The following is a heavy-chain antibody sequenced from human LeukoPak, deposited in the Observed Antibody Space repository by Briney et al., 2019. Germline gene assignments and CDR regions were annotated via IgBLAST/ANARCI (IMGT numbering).Heavy chain of an antibody. CDR1: GFTFSSYA. CDR2: ISGSGGST. J-gene: IGHJ4*02. V-gene: IGHV3-23*01. CDR3: AKGLYYDFWSGYLAY. Sequence: PGGSLRLSCAASGFTFSSYAMSWVRQAPGKGLEWVSAISGSGGSTYYADSVKGRFTISRDNSKNTLYLQMNSLRAEDTAVYHCAKGLYYDFWSGYLAYWGQGTLVTVSS. D-gene: IGHD3-3*01.